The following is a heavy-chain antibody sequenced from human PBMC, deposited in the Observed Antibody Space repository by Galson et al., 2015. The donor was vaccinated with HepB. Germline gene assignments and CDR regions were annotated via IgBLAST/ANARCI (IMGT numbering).Heavy chain of an antibody. CDR1: GFTFSSYA. V-gene: IGHV3-30*04. D-gene: IGHD6-13*01. CDR2: ISYDGSNK. Sequence: SLRLSCAASGFTFSSYAMHWVRQAPGKGLEWVAVISYDGSNKYHADSVKGRFTISRDNSKNTLYLQMNSLRAEDTAVYYCARAPGIAAAGFMCYWGQGTLVTVSS. CDR3: ARAPGIAAAGFMCY. J-gene: IGHJ4*02.